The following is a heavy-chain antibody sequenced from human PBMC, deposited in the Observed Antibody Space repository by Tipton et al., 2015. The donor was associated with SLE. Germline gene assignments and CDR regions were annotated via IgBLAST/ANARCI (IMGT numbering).Heavy chain of an antibody. D-gene: IGHD2-21*01. V-gene: IGHV4-61*09. Sequence: LRLSCTVSGGSISSGSYYWSWIRQPAGKGLEGIGHIYTSGSTNYNPSLKSRVTISVDTSKNQFSLKLSSVTAADTAVYYCARDRGYCGGDCYSDAFDIWGQGTMVTVSS. CDR3: ARDRGYCGGDCYSDAFDI. CDR1: GGSISSGSYY. CDR2: IYTSGST. J-gene: IGHJ3*02.